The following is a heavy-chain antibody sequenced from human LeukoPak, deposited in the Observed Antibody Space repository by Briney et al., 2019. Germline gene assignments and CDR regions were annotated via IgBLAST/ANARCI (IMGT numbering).Heavy chain of an antibody. CDR1: GASISGYY. V-gene: IGHV4-59*01. J-gene: IGHJ1*01. CDR3: ASGRDELIYFQY. CDR2: IYNSGST. Sequence: SETLSLTCTVSGASISGYYWTWIRQPPGKGLEWIGYIYNSGSTNYNPSLKSRVTMSVDTSKNQFSLKVTSVTPADTAVYYCASGRDELIYFQYGGQGTLATVSS. D-gene: IGHD1-7*01.